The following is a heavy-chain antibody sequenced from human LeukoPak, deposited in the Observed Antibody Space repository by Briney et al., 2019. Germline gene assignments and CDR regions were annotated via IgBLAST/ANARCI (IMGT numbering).Heavy chain of an antibody. V-gene: IGHV3-23*01. D-gene: IGHD3/OR15-3a*01. CDR3: AKDLSSGTGRGFDY. CDR1: GFPFSAYA. J-gene: IGHJ4*02. Sequence: PGGSLRLPCAASGFPFSAYAMSWVRQAPGEGLEWVSGIRGSGETTYYAESVKGRFTINRDNSKNTLYLQMNSLRAEDTALYYCAKDLSSGTGRGFDYWGQGTLVTVSS. CDR2: IRGSGETT.